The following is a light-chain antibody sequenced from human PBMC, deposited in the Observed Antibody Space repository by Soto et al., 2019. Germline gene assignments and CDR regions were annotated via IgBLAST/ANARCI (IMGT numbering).Light chain of an antibody. V-gene: IGLV1-44*01. CDR1: NSDIGSNA. J-gene: IGLJ2*01. CDR2: SNN. CDR3: AAWDVTLNGVV. Sequence: QLVLTQPPSASGTPGQRVTISCSGSNSDIGSNAVNWYQQLPGTAPKLLIYSNNQRPSGVPDRFSGSKSGSSASLAISGLQSEDEADYYCAAWDVTLNGVVFGGGTKVTVL.